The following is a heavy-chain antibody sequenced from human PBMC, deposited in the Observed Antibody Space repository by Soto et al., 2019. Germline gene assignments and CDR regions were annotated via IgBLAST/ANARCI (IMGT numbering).Heavy chain of an antibody. CDR1: GFSLSTSGVG. D-gene: IGHD2-15*01. CDR2: IYWDDDK. J-gene: IGHJ4*02. V-gene: IGHV2-5*02. CDR3: ARQVVAATHFDY. Sequence: QITLKESGPTLVKPTQTLTLTCTFSGFSLSTSGVGVGWIRQPPGKALEWLALIYWDDDKRYSPSLKSRLTIXKXTSKNQVVLTMTNMYPVDTATYYCARQVVAATHFDYWGQGTLVTVSS.